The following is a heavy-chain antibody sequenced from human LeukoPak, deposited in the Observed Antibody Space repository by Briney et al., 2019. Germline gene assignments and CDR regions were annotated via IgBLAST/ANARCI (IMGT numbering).Heavy chain of an antibody. V-gene: IGHV3-9*03. CDR3: AKASGISGYYYWYFDL. Sequence: GGSLRLSCAASGFTFDDYAMHWVRQAPGKGLEWVSGISWNSGSIGYADSVKGRFTISRDNAKNSLYLQMNSLRAEDMAFYYCAKASGISGYYYWYFDLWGRGTLVNVSS. CDR1: GFTFDDYA. D-gene: IGHD3-22*01. J-gene: IGHJ2*01. CDR2: ISWNSGSI.